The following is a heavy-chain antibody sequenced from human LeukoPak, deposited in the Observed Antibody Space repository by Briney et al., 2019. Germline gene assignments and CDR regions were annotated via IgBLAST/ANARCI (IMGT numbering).Heavy chain of an antibody. CDR3: ARSLPKYDCFAP. CDR1: GDSVSSNSVT. CDR2: TYYRSTWYN. V-gene: IGHV6-1*01. D-gene: IGHD2-2*01. J-gene: IGHJ5*02. Sequence: PSQTLSLTCAISGDSVSSNSVTWNWIRQSPSRGLEWLGRTYYRSTWYNDYAVSVRGRITVNPDTSKNQFSLHLNSVTPEDTAVNSCARSLPKYDCFAPWGQGILVTVSS.